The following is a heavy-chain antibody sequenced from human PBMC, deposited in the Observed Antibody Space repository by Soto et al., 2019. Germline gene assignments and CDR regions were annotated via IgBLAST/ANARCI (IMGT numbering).Heavy chain of an antibody. D-gene: IGHD6-13*01. V-gene: IGHV4-59*01. CDR3: ARDHMDSSTNLPYYYYRMDV. J-gene: IGHJ6*02. CDR2: IYYSGST. Sequence: SETLSLTWTVSGGSISSYYCSWIRQPPRKGLEWIGYIYYSGSTNYNTSLKSRVTISVDTSKNQLYLKLSSVTAADTAVYYCARDHMDSSTNLPYYYYRMDVWGQGTTVTVSS. CDR1: GGSISSYY.